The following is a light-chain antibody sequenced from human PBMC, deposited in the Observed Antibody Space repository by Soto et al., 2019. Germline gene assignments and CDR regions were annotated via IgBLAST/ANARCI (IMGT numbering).Light chain of an antibody. Sequence: DIQMTQSPSTLSASVGDRVTITCRASQSVRTWLAWYQQKPGKAPKLLIYKASSLESGVPSRFSGSGSGTDFTLTISSLQPDDFVTYYCQEYNSYWTFGQGTKVEIK. CDR2: KAS. J-gene: IGKJ1*01. V-gene: IGKV1-5*03. CDR1: QSVRTW. CDR3: QEYNSYWT.